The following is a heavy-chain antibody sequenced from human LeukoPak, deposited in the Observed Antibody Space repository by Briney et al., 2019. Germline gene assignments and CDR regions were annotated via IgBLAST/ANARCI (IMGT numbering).Heavy chain of an antibody. V-gene: IGHV1-2*02. Sequence: PSVKVSCKASGYTFTGYYMHWVRQAPGQGLEWMGWINPNSGGTNYAQKFQGRVTMTRDTSISTAYMELSRLRSDDTAVYYCARGLGVPPYYYYMDVWGKGTTVTISS. CDR3: ARGLGVPPYYYYMDV. CDR2: INPNSGGT. CDR1: GYTFTGYY. D-gene: IGHD3-10*01. J-gene: IGHJ6*03.